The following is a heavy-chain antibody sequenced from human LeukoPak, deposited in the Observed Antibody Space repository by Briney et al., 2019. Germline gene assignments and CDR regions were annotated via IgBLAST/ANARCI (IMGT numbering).Heavy chain of an antibody. CDR3: ARETYLPNYRNYYDSRDFDY. Sequence: PGGSLRLSCAASGFTFSSYSMNWVRQAPGKGLEWVSSISSSSSYIYYADSVKGRFTISRDNAKNSLYLQMNSLRAEDTAVYYCARETYLPNYRNYYDSRDFDYWGQGTLVTVSS. V-gene: IGHV3-21*01. CDR2: ISSSSSYI. J-gene: IGHJ4*02. CDR1: GFTFSSYS. D-gene: IGHD3-22*01.